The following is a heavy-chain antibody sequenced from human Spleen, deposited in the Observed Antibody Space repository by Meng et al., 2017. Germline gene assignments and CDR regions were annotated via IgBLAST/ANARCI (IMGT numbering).Heavy chain of an antibody. CDR1: GCSISSGDYY. CDR2: IHSSGST. Sequence: QVQLQESGPGLGKPSQTLSLTCTVSGCSISSGDYYWSWLRQHPGEGLEWIGYIHSSGSTYYNPSLRRRVMVSLDTSKNQFSLRLTSVTSADMAVYYCARVNSDCGGVMCYKGWFDPWGQGTLVTVSS. V-gene: IGHV4-30-4*08. J-gene: IGHJ5*02. D-gene: IGHD2-21*01. CDR3: ARVNSDCGGVMCYKGWFDP.